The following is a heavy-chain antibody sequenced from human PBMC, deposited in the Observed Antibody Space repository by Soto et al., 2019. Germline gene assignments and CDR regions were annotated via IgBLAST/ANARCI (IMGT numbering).Heavy chain of an antibody. Sequence: QVQLQESGPGLVKPSQTLSLTCTVSGGSITSGGYYWSWIRQHPGKGLEWIGYIYYSGSTYYNPSLKSRVTISVDTSNNQFSLNVSSVTAADTAVYYCARTEGYCSGGSCYVSWFDPWGQGTLVTVSS. CDR2: IYYSGST. V-gene: IGHV4-31*03. J-gene: IGHJ5*02. CDR1: GGSITSGGYY. D-gene: IGHD2-15*01. CDR3: ARTEGYCSGGSCYVSWFDP.